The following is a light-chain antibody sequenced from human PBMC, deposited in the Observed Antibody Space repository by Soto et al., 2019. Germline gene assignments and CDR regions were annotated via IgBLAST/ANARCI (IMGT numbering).Light chain of an antibody. CDR2: DAS. J-gene: IGKJ5*01. V-gene: IGKV3-15*01. CDR1: ESVGRH. CDR3: QQYNNWPPN. Sequence: EVLVTQSPATLSVSPGERATLSCGASESVGRHLAWYHQKPGQAPKLLRFDASTRATGVPARLSGSGYGTELTLTVSSLKSEDIEVYLCQQYNNWPPNFGQGTRLEIK.